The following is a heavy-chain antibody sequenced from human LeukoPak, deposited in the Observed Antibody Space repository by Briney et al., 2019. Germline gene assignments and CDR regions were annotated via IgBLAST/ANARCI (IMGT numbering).Heavy chain of an antibody. CDR2: IYYSGST. CDR3: ARMPDILTGLDP. V-gene: IGHV4-59*01. J-gene: IGHJ5*02. D-gene: IGHD3-9*01. Sequence: SETLSLTCTVSGGSISNYYWSWIRQPPGKGLEWIAYIYYSGSTNYNPSLKSRVTISVDTSKNQISLNLTSVTTADTAVYYCARMPDILTGLDPWGQGTLVTVSS. CDR1: GGSISNYY.